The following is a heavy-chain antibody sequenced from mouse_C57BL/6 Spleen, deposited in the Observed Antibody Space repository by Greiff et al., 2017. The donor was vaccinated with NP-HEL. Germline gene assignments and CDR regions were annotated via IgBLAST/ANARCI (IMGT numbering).Heavy chain of an antibody. V-gene: IGHV5-4*01. D-gene: IGHD1-1*01. CDR2: ISDGGSST. J-gene: IGHJ4*01. CDR1: GFTFSSYA. Sequence: DVKLVESGGGLVKPGGSLKLSCAASGFTFSSYAMPWVRQTPEKRLEWVATISDGGSSTYYPDNVKGRFTISRDNAKNNLYLQMSHLKSEDTAMYYCAREKDYCSSHYYAMDYWGQGTSVTVSS. CDR3: AREKDYCSSHYYAMDY.